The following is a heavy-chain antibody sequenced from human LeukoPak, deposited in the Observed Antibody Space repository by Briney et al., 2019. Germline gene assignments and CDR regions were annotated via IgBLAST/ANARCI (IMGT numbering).Heavy chain of an antibody. CDR3: ARDLMYSSSLHY. D-gene: IGHD6-6*01. Sequence: GGSLRLSCAASGFTVSSNYMSWVRQAPGKGLGWVSSISSSSSYISYADSVKGRFTISRDNAKNSLYLQMNSLRAEDTAVYYCARDLMYSSSLHYWGQGTLVTVSS. CDR1: GFTVSSNY. V-gene: IGHV3-21*01. J-gene: IGHJ4*02. CDR2: ISSSSSYI.